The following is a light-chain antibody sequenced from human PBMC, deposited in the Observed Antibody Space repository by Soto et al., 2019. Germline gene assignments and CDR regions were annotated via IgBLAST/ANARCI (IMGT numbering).Light chain of an antibody. CDR3: CSYAGADIFAV. Sequence: QSALTQSASVSGSPGQSITISCIGTSSDVGRYERVSWYQWHPGKAPKLMIYEDYRRPSGISNRFSGSKSGNTASLTIYGLQAEDEADYFCCSYAGADIFAVFGGGTKLTVL. J-gene: IGLJ3*02. CDR2: EDY. CDR1: SSDVGRYER. V-gene: IGLV2-23*01.